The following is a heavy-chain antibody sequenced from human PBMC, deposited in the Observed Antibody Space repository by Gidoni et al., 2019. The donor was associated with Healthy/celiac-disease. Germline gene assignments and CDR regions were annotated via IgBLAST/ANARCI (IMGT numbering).Heavy chain of an antibody. V-gene: IGHV1-2*04. J-gene: IGHJ6*03. Sequence: QVQLVQSGAEVKKPGASVKVSCKASGYTFTGYYMNWGRQAPGQGLEWMGWINPNSGGTNYAQKFQGWVTMTRDTSISTAYMELSRLRSDDTAVYYCARQVSYVGSSSDDYYYYYMDVWGKGTTVTVSS. CDR3: ARQVSYVGSSSDDYYYYYMDV. D-gene: IGHD6-6*01. CDR2: INPNSGGT. CDR1: GYTFTGYY.